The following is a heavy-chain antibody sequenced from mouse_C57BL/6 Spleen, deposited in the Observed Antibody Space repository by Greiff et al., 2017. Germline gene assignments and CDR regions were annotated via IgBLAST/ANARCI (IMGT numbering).Heavy chain of an antibody. CDR2: IYPGSGNT. D-gene: IGHD2-4*01. CDR3: ARSRDYDYEGFAY. Sequence: VKLQQSGPELVKPGASVKISCKASGYSFTSYYIHWVKQRPGQGLEWIGWIYPGSGNTKYNEKFKGKATLTADTSSSTAYMQLSSLTSEDSAVXYCARSRDYDYEGFAYWGQGTLVTVSA. J-gene: IGHJ3*01. V-gene: IGHV1-66*01. CDR1: GYSFTSYY.